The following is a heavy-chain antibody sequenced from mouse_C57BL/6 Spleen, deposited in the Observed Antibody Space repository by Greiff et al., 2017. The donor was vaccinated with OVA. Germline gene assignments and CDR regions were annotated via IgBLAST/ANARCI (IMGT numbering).Heavy chain of an antibody. CDR1: GYTFTSYG. J-gene: IGHJ1*03. D-gene: IGHD2-1*01. V-gene: IGHV1-81*01. CDR3: ARGGGNYGGYWYFDV. CDR2: IYPRSGNT. Sequence: QVQLQQSGAELARPGASVKLSCKASGYTFTSYGISWVKQRTGQGLEWIGEIYPRSGNTYYNEKLKGKATLTADKSSSTAYMELRSLTSEDSAVYFCARGGGNYGGYWYFDVWGTGTTVTVSS.